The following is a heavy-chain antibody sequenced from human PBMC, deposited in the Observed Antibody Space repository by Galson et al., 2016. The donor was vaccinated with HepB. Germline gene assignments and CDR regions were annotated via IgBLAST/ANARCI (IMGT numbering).Heavy chain of an antibody. CDR3: ARGQFQQLGVYHYYHGLDV. Sequence: TLSLTCTVSGGSISSGDYYWSWIRQPPGKGLEWIGYIYYTESTYYNPSLTSRLTISVDTTGNQLSLQLRSVTAADTAVYYCARGQFQQLGVYHYYHGLDVWGLGTTVTVSS. J-gene: IGHJ6*02. CDR2: IYYTEST. D-gene: IGHD6-13*01. CDR1: GGSISSGDYY. V-gene: IGHV4-30-4*01.